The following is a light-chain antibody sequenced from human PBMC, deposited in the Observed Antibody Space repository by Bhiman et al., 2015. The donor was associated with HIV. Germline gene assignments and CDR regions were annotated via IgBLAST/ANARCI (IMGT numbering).Light chain of an antibody. Sequence: QSVLTQPPSVSGAPGQRVTISCTGSSSNTGAGYEVHWYQQLPGTAPKLLIYDNNKRPSGIPDRFSGSKSGTSATLGITGLQTGDEADYYCGTWDSSLSAEVFGGGTKLTVL. CDR3: GTWDSSLSAEV. CDR1: SSNTGAGY. CDR2: DNN. V-gene: IGLV1-51*01. J-gene: IGLJ3*02.